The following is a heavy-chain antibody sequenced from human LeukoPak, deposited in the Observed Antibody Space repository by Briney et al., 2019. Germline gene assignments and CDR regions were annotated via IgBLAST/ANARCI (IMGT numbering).Heavy chain of an antibody. D-gene: IGHD2-15*01. CDR2: LTSRSRGSTK. CDR3: ARVRQHCSGGICYALYYYVGMDV. Sequence: GGSLRLTCAATGFIFSDYYMSWIRQAPGKGLEWISYLTSRSRGSTKYYADSVKGRFTISRDKAKNLVYLLMDSLRAEDTAVYYCARVRQHCSGGICYALYYYVGMDVWGQGTTVTVSS. V-gene: IGHV3-11*01. CDR1: GFIFSDYY. J-gene: IGHJ6*02.